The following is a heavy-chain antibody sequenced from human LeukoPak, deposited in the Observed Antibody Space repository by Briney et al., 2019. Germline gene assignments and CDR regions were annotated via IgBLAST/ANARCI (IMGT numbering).Heavy chain of an antibody. Sequence: ASVKVSCKASGGNFSNYAISWVRQAPGQGLEWMGGIIPIFRTANYAQMFQGRVTITADESTSTAYMELSSLRSEDTALYYCAKQAVAVTQRCWLDPWGPGTLVTVSS. J-gene: IGHJ5*02. CDR3: AKQAVAVTQRCWLDP. D-gene: IGHD2-21*02. V-gene: IGHV1-69*13. CDR2: IIPIFRTA. CDR1: GGNFSNYA.